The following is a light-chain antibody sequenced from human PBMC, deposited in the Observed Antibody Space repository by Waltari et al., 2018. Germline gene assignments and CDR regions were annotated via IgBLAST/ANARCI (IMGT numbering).Light chain of an antibody. CDR3: ATWDNSLSGAV. CDR1: TSNIGKNY. J-gene: IGLJ3*02. V-gene: IGLV1-47*01. CDR2: RND. Sequence: QYVLTQPPSASGTPGQEVTISCSGTTSNIGKNYVYWYQQVPGTAPKLLMYRNDQRPSGVSYRFFGSKSGTSASLAISALRSDDEADYYCATWDNSLSGAVFGGGTKVTVL.